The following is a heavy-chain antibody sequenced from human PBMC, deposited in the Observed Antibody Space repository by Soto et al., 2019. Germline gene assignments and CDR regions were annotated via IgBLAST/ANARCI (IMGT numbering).Heavy chain of an antibody. CDR3: APLSGYDPAGAADK. D-gene: IGHD5-12*01. Sequence: QVQLQESGPGLVKASQTLSLTCTLSGASVSSAEHYWSWIRQPPGKGLEWIGYTYYSGGSYYNASLQRRVSIPAETSQNQSALKLTFLSAAETAVYYCAPLSGYDPAGAADKWGQGTLVSVSS. CDR2: TYYSGGS. CDR1: GASVSSAEHY. V-gene: IGHV4-30-4*01. J-gene: IGHJ4*02.